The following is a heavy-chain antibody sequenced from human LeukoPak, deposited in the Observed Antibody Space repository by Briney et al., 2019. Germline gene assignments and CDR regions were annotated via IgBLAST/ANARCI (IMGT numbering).Heavy chain of an antibody. CDR2: FYHSGST. V-gene: IGHV4-38-2*02. CDR3: ARDGGYYGSGSYYYYYGMDV. D-gene: IGHD3-10*01. CDR1: GYSISSVYY. Sequence: PETLYLTCAVSGYSISSVYYWGWTPQPPGKGGEWMGSFYHSGSTYYNPSLKSRVTISVDTSKNQFSLKLSSVTAADTAVYYCARDGGYYGSGSYYYYYGMDVWGKGTTVTVSS. J-gene: IGHJ6*04.